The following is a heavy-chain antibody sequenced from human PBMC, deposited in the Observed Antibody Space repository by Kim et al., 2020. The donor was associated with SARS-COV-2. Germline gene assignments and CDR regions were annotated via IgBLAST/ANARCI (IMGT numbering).Heavy chain of an antibody. CDR2: IWYDGSNK. CDR1: GFTFSSYG. CDR3: AKDAYGSGSYYNYLWYYYCYGMDV. J-gene: IGHJ6*02. D-gene: IGHD3-10*01. V-gene: IGHV3-33*06. Sequence: GGSLRLSCAASGFTFSSYGMHWVRQAPGKGLEWVAVIWYDGSNKYYADSVKGRFTISRDNSKNTLYLQMNSLRAEDTAVYYCAKDAYGSGSYYNYLWYYYCYGMDVWGQGTTVTVSS.